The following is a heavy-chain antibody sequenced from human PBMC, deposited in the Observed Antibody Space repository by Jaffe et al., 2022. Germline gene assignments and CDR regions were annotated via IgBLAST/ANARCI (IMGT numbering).Heavy chain of an antibody. CDR2: IYHSGST. D-gene: IGHD6-13*01. CDR1: GYSISSGYY. Sequence: QVQLQESGPGLVKPSETLSLTCAVSGYSISSGYYWGWIRQPPGKGLEWIGSIYHSGSTYYNPSLKSRVTISVDTSKNQFSLKLSSVTAADTAVYYCARDYIQQLVPNYFDYWGQGTLVTVSS. J-gene: IGHJ4*02. V-gene: IGHV4-38-2*02. CDR3: ARDYIQQLVPNYFDY.